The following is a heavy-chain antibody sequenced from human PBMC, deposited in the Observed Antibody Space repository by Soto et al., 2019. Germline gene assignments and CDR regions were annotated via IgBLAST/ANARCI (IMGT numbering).Heavy chain of an antibody. V-gene: IGHV1-69*02. CDR2: IIPILGIA. Sequence: QVQLVQSGAEVKKPGSSVKVSCKASGGTFSSYTISWVRQAPGQGLEWMGRIIPILGIANYAQKFQGRVTITADKSTSTAYMELSSLRSEDTAVYYCARGVHGGIYWYFDLWGRGTLVTVSS. CDR1: GGTFSSYT. D-gene: IGHD2-15*01. J-gene: IGHJ2*01. CDR3: ARGVHGGIYWYFDL.